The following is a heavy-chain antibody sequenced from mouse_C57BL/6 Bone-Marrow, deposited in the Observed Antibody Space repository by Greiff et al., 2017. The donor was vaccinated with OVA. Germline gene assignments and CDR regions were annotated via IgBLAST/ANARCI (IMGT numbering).Heavy chain of an antibody. CDR3: ARDFIHYFDY. J-gene: IGHJ2*01. V-gene: IGHV5-4*01. Sequence: EVKLVESGGGLVKPGGSLKLSCAASGFTFSSYAMSWVRQTPEKRLEWVATISDGGSYTYYPDNVKGRFTISRDNAKNNLYLQMSHLKSEDTAMYYCARDFIHYFDYWGQGTTLTVSS. CDR2: ISDGGSYT. D-gene: IGHD1-1*01. CDR1: GFTFSSYA.